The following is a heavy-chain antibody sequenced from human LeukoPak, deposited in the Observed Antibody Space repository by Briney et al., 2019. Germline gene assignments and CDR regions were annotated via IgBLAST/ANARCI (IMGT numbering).Heavy chain of an antibody. Sequence: GGSLRLSCAASGFTFSNAWMSWVRQAPGKGLEWVGRIKSKTDGGTTDYAAPVKGRFTISRDNSKNTLHLQMSSLRAEDTAVYYCARYYYDSSGSFDYWGQGTLVTVSS. CDR2: IKSKTDGGTT. V-gene: IGHV3-15*01. CDR3: ARYYYDSSGSFDY. D-gene: IGHD3-22*01. J-gene: IGHJ4*02. CDR1: GFTFSNAW.